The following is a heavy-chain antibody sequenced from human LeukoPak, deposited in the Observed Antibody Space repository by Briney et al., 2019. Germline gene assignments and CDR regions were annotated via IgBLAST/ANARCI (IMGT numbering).Heavy chain of an antibody. CDR1: GFTFSSYE. CDR3: ARVMEGATGLDY. Sequence: QPGGSLRLSCAASGFTFSSYEMNWVRQAPGKGLEWVSYISSSGSTIYYADSVKGRFTISRDNAKNSLYLQMNSLRAEDTAVYYCARVMEGATGLDYRGQGTLVTVSS. CDR2: ISSSGSTI. J-gene: IGHJ4*02. V-gene: IGHV3-48*03. D-gene: IGHD1-26*01.